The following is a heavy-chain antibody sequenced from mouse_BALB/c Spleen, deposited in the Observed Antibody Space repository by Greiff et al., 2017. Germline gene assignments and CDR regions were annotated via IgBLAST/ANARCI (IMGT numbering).Heavy chain of an antibody. D-gene: IGHD2-2*01. V-gene: IGHV14-3*02. CDR2: IDPANGNT. Sequence: EVQLQQSGAELVKPGASVKLSCTASGFNIKDTYMHWVKQRPEQGLEWIGRIDPANGNTKYDPKFQGKATITADTSSNTAYLQLSSLTSEDTAVYYCARGYGYDEGAWFAYWGQGTLVTVSA. CDR3: ARGYGYDEGAWFAY. CDR1: GFNIKDTY. J-gene: IGHJ3*01.